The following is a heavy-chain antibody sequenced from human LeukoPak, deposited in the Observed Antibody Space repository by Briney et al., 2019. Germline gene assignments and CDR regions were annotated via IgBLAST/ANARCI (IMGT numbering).Heavy chain of an antibody. D-gene: IGHD3-9*01. V-gene: IGHV3-23*01. CDR3: AKGDVLPSYPTFDY. Sequence: GGSLGLSCAASGFTFSSYALSWVRQAPGKGLEWVSVISASGGTTYYADSVKGRFTISRDTSKDTVYLQMHSLRAEDTAVYYCAKGDVLPSYPTFDYWGQGTLVTVSS. CDR1: GFTFSSYA. J-gene: IGHJ4*02. CDR2: ISASGGTT.